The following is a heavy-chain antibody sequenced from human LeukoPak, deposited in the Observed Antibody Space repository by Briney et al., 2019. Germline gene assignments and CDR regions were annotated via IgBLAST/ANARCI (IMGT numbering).Heavy chain of an antibody. CDR2: IRYDGSNK. V-gene: IGHV3-30*02. J-gene: IGHJ3*02. CDR3: ASPSNDAFDI. Sequence: GGSLRLSCAASGFTFSSYGMHWARQAPGKGLEWVAFIRYDGSNKFYADSVKGRFTTSRDNSKNTLYLQMNSLRAEDTAVYYCASPSNDAFDIWGQGTMVTVSS. CDR1: GFTFSSYG.